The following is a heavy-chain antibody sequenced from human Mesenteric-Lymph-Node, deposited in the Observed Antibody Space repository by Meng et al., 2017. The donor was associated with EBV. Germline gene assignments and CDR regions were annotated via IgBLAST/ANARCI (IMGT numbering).Heavy chain of an antibody. J-gene: IGHJ4*02. V-gene: IGHV4-28*01. CDR3: ARTPYDYVWGMSEFDS. Sequence: QVHLQASSPGLVNPSYTLSLTSACSCSAISRSTWWGWIRQHPGKVLDWLGYIYYSGTSYYSPSLKSRVTMSVDTSNNQFSLKLTSVIAAASAVYYCARTPYDYVWGMSEFDSWGQGTLVTVSS. CDR2: IYYSGTS. CDR1: CSAISRSTW. D-gene: IGHD3-16*01.